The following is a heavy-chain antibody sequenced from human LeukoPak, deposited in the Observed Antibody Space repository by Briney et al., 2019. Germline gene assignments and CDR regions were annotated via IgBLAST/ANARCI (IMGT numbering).Heavy chain of an antibody. V-gene: IGHV4-34*01. CDR3: ARHMRGSSGYYYYYGMDV. CDR1: GGSFSGYY. CDR2: INHSGST. D-gene: IGHD3-22*01. J-gene: IGHJ6*02. Sequence: PSETLSLTCAVYGGSFSGYYWSWIRQPPGKGLEWIGEINHSGSTNYNPSLKSRVTISVDTSKNQFSLKLSSVTAADTAVYYCARHMRGSSGYYYYYGMDVWGQGTTVTVSS.